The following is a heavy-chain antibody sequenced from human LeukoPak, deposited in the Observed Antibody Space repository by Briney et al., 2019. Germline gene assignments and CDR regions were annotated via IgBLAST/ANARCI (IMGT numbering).Heavy chain of an antibody. D-gene: IGHD3-22*01. V-gene: IGHV3-23*01. CDR3: ARDSYYYDSSGYYGDPYYFDY. CDR2: ISGSGGST. CDR1: GFTFSSYA. J-gene: IGHJ4*02. Sequence: GGSLRLSCAASGFTFSSYAMSWVRQAPGKGLEWVSAISGSGGSTYYADSVKGRFTISRDNAKNSLYLQMNSLRAEDTAVYYCARDSYYYDSSGYYGDPYYFDYWGQGTLVTVSS.